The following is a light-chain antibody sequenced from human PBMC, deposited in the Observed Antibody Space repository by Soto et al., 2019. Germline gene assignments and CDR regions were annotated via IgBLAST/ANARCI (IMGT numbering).Light chain of an antibody. CDR3: QQAYTIPFT. Sequence: DIQMTQFPSSVSASVGDTVTITCRAGQDISGYLAWYQQKPGGAPKLLLFSASSLQTGVPPRFSGSGSGTDFILTISNLEPDDFATYYCQQAYTIPFTFGQGTRLDIK. J-gene: IGKJ5*01. V-gene: IGKV1-12*01. CDR1: QDISGY. CDR2: SAS.